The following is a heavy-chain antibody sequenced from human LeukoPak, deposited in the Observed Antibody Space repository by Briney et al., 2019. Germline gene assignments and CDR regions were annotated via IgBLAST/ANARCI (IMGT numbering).Heavy chain of an antibody. D-gene: IGHD7-27*01. CDR2: ISASGGST. Sequence: PGGSRRLSCAASGFIFSSYAMSWVRQAPGKGLEWVSAISASGGSTYYVDSVKGRFTISRDTSKNTLYLQMSSLRAEDTAIYYCAKDRPLNWGYYFDYWGQGTLVTVSS. CDR3: AKDRPLNWGYYFDY. V-gene: IGHV3-23*01. J-gene: IGHJ4*02. CDR1: GFIFSSYA.